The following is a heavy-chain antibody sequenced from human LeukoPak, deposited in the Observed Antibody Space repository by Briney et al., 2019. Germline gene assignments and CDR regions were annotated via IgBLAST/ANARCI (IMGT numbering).Heavy chain of an antibody. CDR1: GFTFSSYS. Sequence: GGSLRLSCAASGFTFSSYSTNWVRQAPGKGLEWVSSISSSSSYIYYADSVKGRFTISRDNAKNSLYLQMNSLRAEDTAVYYCARDIIVVVPAARSSHFDYWGQGTLVTVSS. CDR3: ARDIIVVVPAARSSHFDY. CDR2: ISSSSSYI. D-gene: IGHD2-2*01. J-gene: IGHJ4*02. V-gene: IGHV3-21*01.